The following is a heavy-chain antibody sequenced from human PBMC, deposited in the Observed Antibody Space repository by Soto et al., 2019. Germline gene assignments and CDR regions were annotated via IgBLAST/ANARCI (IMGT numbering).Heavy chain of an antibody. V-gene: IGHV4-31*03. Sequence: SETLSLTCTVSGGSISSGGYYWSWIRQHPGKGLEWIGYIYYSGSTYYNPSLKSRVTISVDTSKNQFSLKLSSVTAADTAVYYCARGYCSGGSCYSVSFDYWGQGTLVTVSS. D-gene: IGHD2-15*01. CDR1: GGSISSGGYY. CDR2: IYYSGST. CDR3: ARGYCSGGSCYSVSFDY. J-gene: IGHJ4*02.